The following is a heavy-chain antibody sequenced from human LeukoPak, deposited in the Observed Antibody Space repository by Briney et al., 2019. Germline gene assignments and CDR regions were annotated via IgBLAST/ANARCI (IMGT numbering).Heavy chain of an antibody. J-gene: IGHJ4*02. CDR2: LFYSGST. V-gene: IGHV4-39*01. Sequence: PSETLSLTCTVSGVSISSSSYYWGWIRQPPGKGLEWIVSLFYSGSTYYDPSLKSRVTISVDTSKNQFSLKVTSVTAADTAVYYCARHSRYGLYYFDYWGQGTLVTVSS. D-gene: IGHD5-18*01. CDR1: GVSISSSSYY. CDR3: ARHSRYGLYYFDY.